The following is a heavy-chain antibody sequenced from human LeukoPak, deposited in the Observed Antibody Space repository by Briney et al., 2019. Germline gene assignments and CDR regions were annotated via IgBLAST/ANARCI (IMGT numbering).Heavy chain of an antibody. J-gene: IGHJ5*02. V-gene: IGHV4-30-2*01. CDR2: IYHSGST. D-gene: IGHD3-22*01. CDR1: GGSISSGGYY. Sequence: SETLSLTCTVSGGSISSGGYYWSWIRQPPGKGLEWIGYIYHSGSTYYNPSLKSRVTISVDRSKNQFSLKLSSVTAADTAVYYCARIYYDSSGYYYVGNWFDPWGQGTLVTVSS. CDR3: ARIYYDSSGYYYVGNWFDP.